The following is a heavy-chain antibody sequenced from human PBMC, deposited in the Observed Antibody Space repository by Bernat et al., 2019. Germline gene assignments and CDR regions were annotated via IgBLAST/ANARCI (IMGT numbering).Heavy chain of an antibody. Sequence: QVQLVQSGAEVKKPGASVKVSCKASGYTFTSYGISWVRQAPGQGLEWMGWISAYNGNTNYAQKPQGRVTMTTDTSTSTAYMELRSLRSDDTAVYYCARSPPSAAVPRPYYYGMDVWGQGTTVTVSS. J-gene: IGHJ6*02. CDR2: ISAYNGNT. D-gene: IGHD6-13*01. CDR3: ARSPPSAAVPRPYYYGMDV. CDR1: GYTFTSYG. V-gene: IGHV1-18*01.